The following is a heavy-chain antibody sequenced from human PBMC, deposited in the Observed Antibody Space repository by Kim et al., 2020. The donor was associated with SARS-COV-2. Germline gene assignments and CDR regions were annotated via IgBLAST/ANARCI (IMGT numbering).Heavy chain of an antibody. V-gene: IGHV4-59*01. Sequence: SETLSLTCTVSGGSISSYYWSWIRQPPGKGLEWIGYIYYSGSTNYNPSLKSRVTISVDTSKNQFSLKLSSVTAADTAVYYCARHAYSNYVLDYWGQGTLV. J-gene: IGHJ4*02. CDR1: GGSISSYY. D-gene: IGHD4-4*01. CDR2: IYYSGST. CDR3: ARHAYSNYVLDY.